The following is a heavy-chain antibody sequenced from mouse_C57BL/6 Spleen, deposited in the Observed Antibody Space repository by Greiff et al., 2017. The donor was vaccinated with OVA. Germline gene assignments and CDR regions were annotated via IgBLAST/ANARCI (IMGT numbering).Heavy chain of an antibody. J-gene: IGHJ1*03. V-gene: IGHV5-16*01. Sequence: EVHLVESEGGLVQPGSSMKLSCTASGFTFSDYYMAWVRQVPEKGLEWVANINYDGSSTYYLDSLKSRFIISRDNAKNILYLQMSSLKSEDTATYYCARSPNWDRYFDVWGTGTAVTVSS. D-gene: IGHD4-1*01. CDR1: GFTFSDYY. CDR2: INYDGSST. CDR3: ARSPNWDRYFDV.